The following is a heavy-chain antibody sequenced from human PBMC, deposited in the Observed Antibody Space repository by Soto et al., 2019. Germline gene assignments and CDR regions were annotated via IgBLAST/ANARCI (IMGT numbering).Heavy chain of an antibody. V-gene: IGHV3-23*01. J-gene: IGHJ4*02. CDR2: ISGSGGST. CDR3: AKDKFGIAALPGNFDY. D-gene: IGHD6-6*01. Sequence: GGSLRLSCAASGFTFSSYAMSWVRQAPGKGLEWVSAISGSGGSTYYADSVKGRFTISRDNSKNTLYLQMNSLRAEDTAVYYCAKDKFGIAALPGNFDYWGQGTLVTVSS. CDR1: GFTFSSYA.